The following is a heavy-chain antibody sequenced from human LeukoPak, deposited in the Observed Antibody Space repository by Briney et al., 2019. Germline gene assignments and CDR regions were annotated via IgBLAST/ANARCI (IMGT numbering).Heavy chain of an antibody. Sequence: SLRLSCAASGFTFGDYAMHWVRQAPGKGLEWVSGISWNSGSIGYADSVKGRFTISRDNAKNSLYLQMNSLRAEDTALYYCARGIVVVPAAGAHYGMDVWGQGTTVTVSS. CDR3: ARGIVVVPAAGAHYGMDV. V-gene: IGHV3-9*01. CDR2: ISWNSGSI. J-gene: IGHJ6*02. CDR1: GFTFGDYA. D-gene: IGHD2-2*01.